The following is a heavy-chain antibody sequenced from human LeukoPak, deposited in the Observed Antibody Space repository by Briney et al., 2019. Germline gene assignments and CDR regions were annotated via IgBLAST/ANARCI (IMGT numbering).Heavy chain of an antibody. D-gene: IGHD6-19*01. J-gene: IGHJ4*02. V-gene: IGHV3-23*01. CDR2: ISGSGGST. Sequence: GGSLRLSCAASGFTFSSYAMSWVRQAPGKGLEWVSAISGSGGSTYYADSVRGRFTISRDNSKNTLYLQMNSLRAEDTAVYYCAKDRAGGAGTRFDYWGQGTLVTVSP. CDR3: AKDRAGGAGTRFDY. CDR1: GFTFSSYA.